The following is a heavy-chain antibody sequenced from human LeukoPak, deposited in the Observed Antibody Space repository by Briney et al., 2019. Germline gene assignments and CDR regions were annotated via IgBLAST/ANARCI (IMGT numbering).Heavy chain of an antibody. V-gene: IGHV3-48*04. Sequence: GGSLRLSCAASGFTFSSYWMSWVRQAPGKGLEWVSYISSSGSTIYYADSVKGRFTISRDNAKNSLYLQMNSLRAEDTAVYYCARGLAGDYYGSGSPWFDPWGQGTLVTVSS. CDR1: GFTFSSYW. CDR2: ISSSGSTI. CDR3: ARGLAGDYYGSGSPWFDP. J-gene: IGHJ5*02. D-gene: IGHD3-10*01.